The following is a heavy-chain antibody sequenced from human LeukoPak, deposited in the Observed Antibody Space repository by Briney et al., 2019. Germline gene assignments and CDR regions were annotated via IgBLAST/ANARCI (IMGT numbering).Heavy chain of an antibody. CDR3: ARGSKAAPGTFDY. V-gene: IGHV4-59*11. Sequence: SETLSLTCTVSGGSISSHYWSWIRQPPGKGLEWIGYIYYTGSTDYNPSLKSRVAISVDTSKNQFSLKLSSVTAADTAVYYCARGSKAAPGTFDYWGQGTLVTVSS. D-gene: IGHD6-13*01. J-gene: IGHJ4*02. CDR1: GGSISSHY. CDR2: IYYTGST.